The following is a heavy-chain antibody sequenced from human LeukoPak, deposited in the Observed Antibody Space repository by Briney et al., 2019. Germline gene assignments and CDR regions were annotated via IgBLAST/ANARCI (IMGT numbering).Heavy chain of an antibody. Sequence: GGSLRLSCAASGFTFSSYSMNWVRQAPGKGLEWVSSISSSSSYIYYADSVKGRFTISRDNAKNSLYLQVNSLRAEDTAVYYCARDNDALRPFDYWGQGTLVTVSS. CDR1: GFTFSSYS. CDR3: ARDNDALRPFDY. V-gene: IGHV3-21*01. J-gene: IGHJ4*02. CDR2: ISSSSSYI. D-gene: IGHD1-1*01.